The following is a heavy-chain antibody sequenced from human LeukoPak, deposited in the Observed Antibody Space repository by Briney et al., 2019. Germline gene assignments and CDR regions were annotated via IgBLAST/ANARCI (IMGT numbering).Heavy chain of an antibody. V-gene: IGHV1-8*03. CDR1: GYTFTNYD. D-gene: IGHD2-2*01. Sequence: ASVKVSCKASGYTFTNYDINWVRQATGQGLEWMGWMNPNSGNTGYAQKFQGRVTITRNTSISTAYMELSSLRSEDTAVYYCARGLYCSSTSCYDYWGQGTLVTVSS. J-gene: IGHJ4*02. CDR3: ARGLYCSSTSCYDY. CDR2: MNPNSGNT.